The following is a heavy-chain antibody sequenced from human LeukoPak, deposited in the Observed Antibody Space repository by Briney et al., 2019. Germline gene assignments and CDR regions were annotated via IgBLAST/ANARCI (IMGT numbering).Heavy chain of an antibody. D-gene: IGHD4-17*01. CDR2: IMPLFGTA. J-gene: IGHJ5*02. CDR1: GGTFNNSA. Sequence: SVKVSCKTFGGTFNNSAISWVRQAPGQGLEWLGGIMPLFGTAGYAQKFQGRVTITKDESTRTVYLELTSLTSDDTAVYYCARDVHGDYGSGWFDPWGQGTLVSVSS. V-gene: IGHV1-69*05. CDR3: ARDVHGDYGSGWFDP.